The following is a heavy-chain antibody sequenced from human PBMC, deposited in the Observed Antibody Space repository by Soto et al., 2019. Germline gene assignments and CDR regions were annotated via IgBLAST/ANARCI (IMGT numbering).Heavy chain of an antibody. Sequence: GGSLRLSCAASGFTFSSYSMNWVRQAPGKGLEWVSSISSSSSYIYYADSVKGRFTISRDNAKNSLYLQMNSLRAEDTAVYYCARVAAVAGTGWFDPWGQGTLVTVSS. CDR3: ARVAAVAGTGWFDP. CDR2: ISSSSSYI. CDR1: GFTFSSYS. V-gene: IGHV3-21*01. J-gene: IGHJ5*02. D-gene: IGHD6-19*01.